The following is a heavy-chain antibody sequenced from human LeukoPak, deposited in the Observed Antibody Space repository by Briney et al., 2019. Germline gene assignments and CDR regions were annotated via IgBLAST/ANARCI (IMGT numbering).Heavy chain of an antibody. CDR3: ASMPPDGSGRSDDY. CDR1: GYSISSGYY. J-gene: IGHJ4*02. Sequence: PSETLSLTCTVSGYSISSGYYWGWIRQPPGKGLEWIGSIYHSGSTYYNPSLKSRVTISVDTSKNQFSLKLSSVTAADTAVYYCASMPPDGSGRSDDYWGQGTLVTVSS. D-gene: IGHD3-10*01. CDR2: IYHSGST. V-gene: IGHV4-38-2*02.